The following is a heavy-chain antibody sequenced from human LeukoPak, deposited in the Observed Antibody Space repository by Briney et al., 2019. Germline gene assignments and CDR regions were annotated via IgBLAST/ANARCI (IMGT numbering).Heavy chain of an antibody. CDR1: GGSISSYY. CDR2: NYYSGST. CDR3: ARGEGMARGVPYYYYYMDV. D-gene: IGHD3-10*01. V-gene: IGHV4-59*01. J-gene: IGHJ6*03. Sequence: SETLSLSCTVSGGSISSYYWSWIRQPPGKGLEWVGYNYYSGSTNYNPSLKSRVTISVDTSRNQFSLKLSSVTAADTAVYYCARGEGMARGVPYYYYYMDVWGKGTTVTVSS.